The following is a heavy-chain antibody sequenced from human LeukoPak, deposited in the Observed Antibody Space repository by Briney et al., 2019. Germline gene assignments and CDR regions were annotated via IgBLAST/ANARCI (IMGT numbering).Heavy chain of an antibody. D-gene: IGHD2-2*01. CDR3: ARETFGSSRPSDY. Sequence: GASVKVSCKASGYTFTSYAMHWVRQAPGQRLEWMGWINADNGNTKHSEKFQGRVTITRDASASIVYMELSSLRSEDTAVYYCARETFGSSRPSDYWGQGTLVTASS. V-gene: IGHV1-3*01. CDR1: GYTFTSYA. CDR2: INADNGNT. J-gene: IGHJ4*02.